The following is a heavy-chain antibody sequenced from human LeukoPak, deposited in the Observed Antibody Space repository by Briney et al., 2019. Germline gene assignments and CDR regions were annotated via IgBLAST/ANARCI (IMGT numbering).Heavy chain of an antibody. D-gene: IGHD3-16*02. V-gene: IGHV3-30*02. CDR2: IRSDGRNE. CDR3: AKDPLTFGGVIVSN. CDR1: GFTISNYG. Sequence: GGSLRLSCAASGFTISNYGMHWVRQAPGKGPEWVAFIRSDGRNEYYADCVKGRFTISRDNSKNTLYLQMNSLRAEDTAVYYCAKDPLTFGGVIVSNWGQGTLVTVSS. J-gene: IGHJ4*02.